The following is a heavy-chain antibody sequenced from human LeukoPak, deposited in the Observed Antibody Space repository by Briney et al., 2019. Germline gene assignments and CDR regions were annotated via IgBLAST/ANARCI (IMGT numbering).Heavy chain of an antibody. D-gene: IGHD5-12*01. V-gene: IGHV5-10-1*01. CDR2: IDPSDSYS. CDR3: ARLGGYDSDY. CDR1: GYSFTNYW. J-gene: IGHJ4*02. Sequence: GESLKISCKGFGYSFTNYWISWVRQMPGKGLEWMGAIDPSDSYSKYSPSFQGHVTISADKSISTAYLQWSSLKASDTAMYYCARLGGYDSDYWGQGTLVTVSS.